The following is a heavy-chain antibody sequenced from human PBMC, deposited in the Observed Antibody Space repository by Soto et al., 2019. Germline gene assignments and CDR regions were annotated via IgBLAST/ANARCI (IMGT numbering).Heavy chain of an antibody. CDR1: GFTFSSYA. CDR2: ISGSGGST. D-gene: IGHD1-7*01. J-gene: IGHJ4*02. V-gene: IGHV3-23*01. Sequence: GGSLRLSCAASGFTFSSYAMSWVRQAPGKGLEWVSAISGSGGSTYYADSAKGRFTISRDNSKNTLYLQMNSLRAEDTAVYYCAKDPPKTGTKFPYFDYWGQGTLVTVSS. CDR3: AKDPPKTGTKFPYFDY.